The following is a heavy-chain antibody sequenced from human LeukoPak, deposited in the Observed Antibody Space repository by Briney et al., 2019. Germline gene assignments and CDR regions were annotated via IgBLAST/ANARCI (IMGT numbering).Heavy chain of an antibody. D-gene: IGHD6-19*01. Sequence: PSETLSLTCTVSGGSISSYYWSWIRQPPGKGLEWIGYIYYSGSTNYNPFLKSRVTISVDTSKNQFSLKLSSVTAADTAVYYCARVIAVAGTILGWFDPWGQGTLVTVSS. J-gene: IGHJ5*02. CDR3: ARVIAVAGTILGWFDP. CDR2: IYYSGST. CDR1: GGSISSYY. V-gene: IGHV4-59*01.